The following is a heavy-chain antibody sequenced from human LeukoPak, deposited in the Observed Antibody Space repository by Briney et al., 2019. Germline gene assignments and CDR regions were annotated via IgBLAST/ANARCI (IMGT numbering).Heavy chain of an antibody. Sequence: PSETLSLTCTVSGGSISSSSYYWGWLRQPPGKGLEWIGSIYYSGSTYYNPSLKSRVTISVDTSKNQFSLKLSTVTAAGTAVYYCARFEYSGYDYAFDIWGQGTMVTVSS. CDR3: ARFEYSGYDYAFDI. V-gene: IGHV4-39*01. J-gene: IGHJ3*02. D-gene: IGHD5-12*01. CDR2: IYYSGST. CDR1: GGSISSSSYY.